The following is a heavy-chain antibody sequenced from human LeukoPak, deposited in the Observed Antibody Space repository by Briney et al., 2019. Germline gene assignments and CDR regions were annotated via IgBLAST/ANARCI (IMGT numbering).Heavy chain of an antibody. CDR2: IYYSGST. CDR1: GGSISGFY. D-gene: IGHD6-13*01. Sequence: PSETLSLTCTVSGGSISGFYWSWIRQPPGKGLEWIGYIYYSGSTNYNPSLKGRVTISVDTSKNQFSLKLSSVTAADTAVYYCARAAPRDPYFDYWGQGTLVTVSS. CDR3: ARAAPRDPYFDY. V-gene: IGHV4-59*01. J-gene: IGHJ4*02.